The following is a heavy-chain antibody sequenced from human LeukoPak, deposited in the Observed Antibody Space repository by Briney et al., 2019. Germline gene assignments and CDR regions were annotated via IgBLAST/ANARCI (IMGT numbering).Heavy chain of an antibody. D-gene: IGHD5-24*01. CDR3: ARDYKYAFDN. V-gene: IGHV3-11*06. J-gene: IGHJ4*02. CDR2: IGIDSGNT. CDR1: GFTFRDYS. Sequence: GGSLRLSCSASGFTFRDYSMNWVRPAPGERLEWISYIGIDSGNTTYADSVNGRFTISGDKPKNSLYLQMNSLRVEDTSVYYYARDYKYAFDNWGQGTLVTVSS.